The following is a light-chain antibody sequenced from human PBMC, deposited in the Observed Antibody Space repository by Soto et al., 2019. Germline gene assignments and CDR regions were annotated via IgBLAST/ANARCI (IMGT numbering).Light chain of an antibody. V-gene: IGKV1-39*01. CDR1: QSISSY. CDR2: AAS. J-gene: IGKJ4*01. Sequence: DIQMTQSPSSLSASVGDRVTITCRASQSISSYLNWYQQKPGKAPKHLIYAASRLQSGVPSRFSGSGSGTDFTLTISSLQPEDFATYYCQHSYDTPLTFGGGTKVDIK. CDR3: QHSYDTPLT.